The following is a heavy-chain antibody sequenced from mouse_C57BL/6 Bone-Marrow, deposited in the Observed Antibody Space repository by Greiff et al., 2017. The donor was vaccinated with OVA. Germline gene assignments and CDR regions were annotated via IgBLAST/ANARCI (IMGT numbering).Heavy chain of an antibody. CDR3: ASPYYYGSSYFWYFDV. V-gene: IGHV1-72*01. CDR1: GYTFTSYW. Sequence: QVHVKQPGAELVKPGASVKLSCKASGYTFTSYWMHWVKQRPGRGLEWIGRIDPNSGGTKYNEKFKSKATLTVDKPSSTAYMQLSSLTSEDSAVYYCASPYYYGSSYFWYFDVWGTGTTVTVSS. D-gene: IGHD1-1*01. CDR2: IDPNSGGT. J-gene: IGHJ1*03.